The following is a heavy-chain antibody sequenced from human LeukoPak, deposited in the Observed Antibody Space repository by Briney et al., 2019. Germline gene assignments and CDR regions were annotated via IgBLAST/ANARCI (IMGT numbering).Heavy chain of an antibody. CDR3: ARSGYSHGYYTNWFDP. D-gene: IGHD5-18*01. CDR2: SYTSGST. CDR1: GDSISSGFYY. J-gene: IGHJ5*02. V-gene: IGHV4-61*02. Sequence: ASQTLSLTCTVSGDSISSGFYYWSWIRQPAGKGLEWIGRSYTSGSTNYNPSLKSRVTISVDTSKNQFSLKLSSVTAADMAVYYCARSGYSHGYYTNWFDPWGQGTLVTVSS.